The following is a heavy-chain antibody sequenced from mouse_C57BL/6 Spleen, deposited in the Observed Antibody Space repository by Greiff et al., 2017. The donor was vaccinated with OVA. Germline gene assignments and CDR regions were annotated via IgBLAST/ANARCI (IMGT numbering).Heavy chain of an antibody. J-gene: IGHJ2*01. D-gene: IGHD2-3*01. V-gene: IGHV5-9-1*02. Sequence: EVQGVESGEGLVKPGGSLKLSCAASGFTFSSYAMSWVRQTPEKRLEWVAYLSSGGDYIYYADTVKGRFTISRDNARNTLYLQMSSLKSEDTAMYYCTREAYDGYLYYFDYWGQGTTLTVSS. CDR2: LSSGGDYI. CDR3: TREAYDGYLYYFDY. CDR1: GFTFSSYA.